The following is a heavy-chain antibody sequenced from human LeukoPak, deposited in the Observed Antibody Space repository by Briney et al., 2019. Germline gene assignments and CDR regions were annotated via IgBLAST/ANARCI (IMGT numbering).Heavy chain of an antibody. Sequence: GGSLRLSCAASGFTFSSYWMHWVRQAPGKGLVWVSRINSDGSSTSYADSVKGRFTISRDNAKNTLYLQMNSLRAEDTAVYYCAPTTSSSVFDYWGQGTLATVSS. CDR3: APTTSSSVFDY. CDR2: INSDGSST. CDR1: GFTFSSYW. V-gene: IGHV3-74*01. D-gene: IGHD6-6*01. J-gene: IGHJ4*02.